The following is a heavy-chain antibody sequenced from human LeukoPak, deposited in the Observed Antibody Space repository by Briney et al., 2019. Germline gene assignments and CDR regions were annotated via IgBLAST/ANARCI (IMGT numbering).Heavy chain of an antibody. Sequence: PGGSLRLSCAASGFTFSSYAMSWVRQAPGKGLEWASAISGSGGSTYYADSVKGRFTISRDNSKNTLYLQMNSLRAEDTAVYYCAKTPQIASSWEYYFDYWGQGTLVTVSS. J-gene: IGHJ4*02. D-gene: IGHD6-13*01. CDR1: GFTFSSYA. CDR2: ISGSGGST. V-gene: IGHV3-23*01. CDR3: AKTPQIASSWEYYFDY.